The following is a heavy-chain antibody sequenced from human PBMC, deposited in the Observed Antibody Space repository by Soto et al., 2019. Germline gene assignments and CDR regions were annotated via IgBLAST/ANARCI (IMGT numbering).Heavy chain of an antibody. CDR3: TREQGDHYDSSGYPSFDY. Sequence: SLRLSCTASGFTFGDYAMSWFRQAPGKGLEWVGFIRSKAYGGTTEYAASVKGRFTISRDDSKSIAYLQMNSLKTEDTAVYYCTREQGDHYDSSGYPSFDYWGQGTLVTVYS. J-gene: IGHJ4*02. CDR1: GFTFGDYA. D-gene: IGHD3-22*01. CDR2: IRSKAYGGTT. V-gene: IGHV3-49*03.